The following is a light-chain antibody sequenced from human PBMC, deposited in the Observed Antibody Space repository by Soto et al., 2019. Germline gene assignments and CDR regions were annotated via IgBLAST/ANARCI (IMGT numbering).Light chain of an antibody. Sequence: QAVVTQEPSLTVSPGGTVTLTCGSSTGAVTSGHYPYWFQQKPGQAPRTLIYDTSNKHSWTPARFSGSLLGGKATLTLSGAQPEDEADYYCLLSYRGAGEVFGGGTKLIVL. CDR3: LLSYRGAGEV. J-gene: IGLJ2*01. V-gene: IGLV7-46*01. CDR1: TGAVTSGHY. CDR2: DTS.